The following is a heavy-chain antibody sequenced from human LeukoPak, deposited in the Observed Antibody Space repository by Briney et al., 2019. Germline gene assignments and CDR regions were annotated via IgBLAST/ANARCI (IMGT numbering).Heavy chain of an antibody. V-gene: IGHV4-59*02. Sequence: PSETLSLTCTVSGGSVSSYYWSWIRQPPGKGLEWIGYIHYTGSTNYNPSLKSRVTISVDTSKNQFSLKLSSVTAADTAVYYCARDAITMVRGVSWFDPWGQGTLVTVSS. CDR2: IHYTGST. CDR3: ARDAITMVRGVSWFDP. CDR1: GGSVSSYY. D-gene: IGHD3-10*01. J-gene: IGHJ5*02.